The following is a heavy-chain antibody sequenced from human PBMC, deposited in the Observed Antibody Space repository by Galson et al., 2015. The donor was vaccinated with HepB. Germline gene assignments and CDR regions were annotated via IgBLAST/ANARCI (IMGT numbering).Heavy chain of an antibody. CDR1: GFTFSSSS. CDR3: ARSMVRGVIILYYFDY. J-gene: IGHJ4*02. Sequence: SLRLSCAASGFTFSSSSMNWVRQAPGKGLEWVPSISSSSSYIYYADSVKGRFTISRDNAKNSLYLQMNSLRAEDTAVYYCARSMVRGVIILYYFDYWGQGTLVTVSS. D-gene: IGHD3-10*01. V-gene: IGHV3-21*01. CDR2: ISSSSSYI.